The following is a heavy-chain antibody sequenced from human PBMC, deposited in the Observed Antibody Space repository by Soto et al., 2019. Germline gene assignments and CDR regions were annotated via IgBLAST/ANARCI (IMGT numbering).Heavy chain of an antibody. Sequence: CKGSGYSFTSYWIGWVRQMPGKGLEWMGIIYPGDSDTRYSPSFQGQVTISADKSISTAYLQWSSLKASDTAMYYCARKQLGYYYGMDVWGQGTTVTVSS. CDR3: ARKQLGYYYGMDV. CDR2: IYPGDSDT. D-gene: IGHD6-6*01. V-gene: IGHV5-51*01. CDR1: GYSFTSYW. J-gene: IGHJ6*02.